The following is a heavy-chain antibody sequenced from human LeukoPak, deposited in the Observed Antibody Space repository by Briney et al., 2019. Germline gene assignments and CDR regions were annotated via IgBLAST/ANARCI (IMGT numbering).Heavy chain of an antibody. Sequence: GGSLRLSCAASGFTFSSYWMHWVRQAPGKGLAWVSRIKSDGSSTNYADSVKGRFTISRDNAKNSLYLQMNSLRAEDTALYYCAKGVQGYPIDYWGQGTLVTVSS. CDR2: IKSDGSST. D-gene: IGHD5-18*01. CDR3: AKGVQGYPIDY. CDR1: GFTFSSYW. V-gene: IGHV3-74*01. J-gene: IGHJ4*02.